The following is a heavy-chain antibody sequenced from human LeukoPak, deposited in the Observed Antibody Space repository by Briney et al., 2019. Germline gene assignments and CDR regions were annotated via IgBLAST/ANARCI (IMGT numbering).Heavy chain of an antibody. Sequence: SETLSLTCNVSGGSISTYYWSWIRQPPVKGLEWIGYIYNRGSTSYSPSLKSRVTISVDTSKNQFSLRLYSVTAADTAVYYCARRGSRDGYNHGFDIWGRGTMLTVSS. D-gene: IGHD5-24*01. CDR2: IYNRGST. J-gene: IGHJ3*02. CDR3: ARRGSRDGYNHGFDI. V-gene: IGHV4-59*08. CDR1: GGSISTYY.